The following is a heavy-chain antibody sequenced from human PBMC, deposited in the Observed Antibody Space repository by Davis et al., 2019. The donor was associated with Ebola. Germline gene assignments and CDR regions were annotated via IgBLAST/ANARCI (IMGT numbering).Heavy chain of an antibody. J-gene: IGHJ6*02. Sequence: GESLKISCAASGFTFSSYWMHWVRQAPGKGLVRVSRINSDGSSTSYADSVKGRFTISRDNAKNTLYLQMNSLRAEDTAVYYCARAVYYGMDVWGQGTTVTVSS. V-gene: IGHV3-74*01. CDR1: GFTFSSYW. CDR3: ARAVYYGMDV. CDR2: INSDGSST.